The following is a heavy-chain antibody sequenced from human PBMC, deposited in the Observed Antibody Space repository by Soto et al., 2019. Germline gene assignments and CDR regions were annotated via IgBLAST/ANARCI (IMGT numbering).Heavy chain of an antibody. V-gene: IGHV3-23*01. Sequence: GWSLRLSCSASGFTFSSYAMSWVRQAPGKGLEWVSAISGSGGSTYYADSVKGRFTISRDNSKNTLYLQMNSLSAEDTAVYYWAQEERDYRYFDDCGQGTLVTVAS. CDR1: GFTFSSYA. J-gene: IGHJ4*02. CDR2: ISGSGGST. D-gene: IGHD5-12*01. CDR3: AQEERDYRYFDD.